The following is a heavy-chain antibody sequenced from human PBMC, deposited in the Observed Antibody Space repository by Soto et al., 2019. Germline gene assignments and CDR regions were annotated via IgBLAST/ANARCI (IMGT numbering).Heavy chain of an antibody. J-gene: IGHJ6*02. D-gene: IGHD2-15*01. CDR2: IHTSGNT. Sequence: PSETLSLTCTVTGGSISTYDWCWIRQSAGKGLEWLGRIHTSGNTNYNSSLKSRLSMSVDTSKNQFSLKLSSVTAADKAVYYCASGGIRGGLDVWGQGTTVPVSS. CDR1: GGSISTYD. V-gene: IGHV4-4*07. CDR3: ASGGIRGGLDV.